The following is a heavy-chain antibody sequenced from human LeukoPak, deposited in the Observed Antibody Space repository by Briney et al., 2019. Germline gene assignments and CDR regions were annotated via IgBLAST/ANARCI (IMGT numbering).Heavy chain of an antibody. V-gene: IGHV3-9*01. Sequence: PGRSLRLSCAASGFTFDDYAMHWVRQAPGKGLEWVSGISWNSGSIGYADSVKGRFTISRDNAKNSLYLQMNSLRAEDTALYYCAKEVSMGLFDYWGQGTLVTVSS. D-gene: IGHD2/OR15-2a*01. J-gene: IGHJ4*02. CDR3: AKEVSMGLFDY. CDR1: GFTFDDYA. CDR2: ISWNSGSI.